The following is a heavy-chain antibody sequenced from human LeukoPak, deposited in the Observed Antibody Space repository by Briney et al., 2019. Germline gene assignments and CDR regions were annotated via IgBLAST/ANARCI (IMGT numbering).Heavy chain of an antibody. CDR3: ARLYSSSWFPYYFDY. J-gene: IGHJ4*02. V-gene: IGHV4-59*08. CDR1: GYSITTYY. D-gene: IGHD6-19*01. CDR2: VYHSGNT. Sequence: SETLSLTCTVSGYSITTYYWSWIRQPPGKGLKWIGYVYHSGNTNLNPSLQSRVTMSADTSKNQFSLNLSSVTAADTAVYYCARLYSSSWFPYYFDYWGLGILVTVSS.